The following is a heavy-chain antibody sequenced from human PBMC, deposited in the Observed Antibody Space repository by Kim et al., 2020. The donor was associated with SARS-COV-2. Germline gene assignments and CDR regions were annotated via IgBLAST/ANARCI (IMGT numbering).Heavy chain of an antibody. CDR2: ISSNGGST. Sequence: GGSLRLSCSASGFTFSSYAMHWVRQAPGKGLEYVSAISSNGGSTYYADSVKGRFTISRDNSKNTLYLQMSSLRAEDTAVYYCVKVVASDSSGWVKVVYYGMDVWGQGTTVTVSS. J-gene: IGHJ6*02. CDR1: GFTFSSYA. CDR3: VKVVASDSSGWVKVVYYGMDV. D-gene: IGHD6-19*01. V-gene: IGHV3-64D*09.